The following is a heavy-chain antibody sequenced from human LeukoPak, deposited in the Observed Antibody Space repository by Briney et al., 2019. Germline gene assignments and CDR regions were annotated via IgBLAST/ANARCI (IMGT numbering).Heavy chain of an antibody. Sequence: SVKVSCMASGGTFSSYAINWVRQTPGQGLEWMGGITPMFGTAKYAQKFQGRVTITADESTSTAYMELSSLRSEDTAVYYCARDSSEFRSLIFHWGQGTLVTVSS. V-gene: IGHV1-69*13. CDR1: GGTFSSYA. CDR2: ITPMFGTA. CDR3: ARDSSEFRSLIFH. J-gene: IGHJ1*01. D-gene: IGHD3-9*01.